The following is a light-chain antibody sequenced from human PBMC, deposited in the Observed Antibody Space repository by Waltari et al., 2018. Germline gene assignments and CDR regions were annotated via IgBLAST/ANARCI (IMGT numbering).Light chain of an antibody. V-gene: IGKV4-1*01. CDR2: WAF. J-gene: IGKJ5*01. CDR3: QQYASTPLT. Sequence: DIVMTQSPDSLAVSLGERATINCKSSQSVLYSSNNKNYLAWYQHKPGQPPKLLIYWAFTRESGVPDRFSVSGSGTDFTLTISSLQAEDVAVYYCQQYASTPLTFGQGTRLEIK. CDR1: QSVLYSSNNKNY.